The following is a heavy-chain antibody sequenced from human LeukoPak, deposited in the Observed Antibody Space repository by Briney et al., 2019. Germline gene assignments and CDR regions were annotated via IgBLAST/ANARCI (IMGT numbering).Heavy chain of an antibody. V-gene: IGHV5-51*01. Sequence: GESLKISCKGSGYSFTNYWIGWVRQMPGKGLEWMGIIYPGDSDTRYSPSFQGQVTISADKSISTAYLQWSSLKASDTAMHYCARPHRDLHFDYWGQGTLVTVSS. CDR1: GYSFTNYW. CDR2: IYPGDSDT. J-gene: IGHJ4*02. CDR3: ARPHRDLHFDY.